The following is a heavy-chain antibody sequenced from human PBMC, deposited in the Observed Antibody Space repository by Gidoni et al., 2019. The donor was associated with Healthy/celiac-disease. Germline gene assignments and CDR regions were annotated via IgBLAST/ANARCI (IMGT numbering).Heavy chain of an antibody. CDR2: IWYDGSNK. CDR1: GFTFSSYG. D-gene: IGHD6-19*01. CDR3: ARDQAVAGRNWFDP. J-gene: IGHJ5*02. V-gene: IGHV3-33*01. Sequence: QVQLVESGGGVVQPGRSLRLSCAASGFTFSSYGMHWVRQAPGKGLGWVAVIWYDGSNKYYADSVKGRFTISRDNSKNTLYLQMNSLRAEDTAVYYCARDQAVAGRNWFDPWGQGTLVTVSS.